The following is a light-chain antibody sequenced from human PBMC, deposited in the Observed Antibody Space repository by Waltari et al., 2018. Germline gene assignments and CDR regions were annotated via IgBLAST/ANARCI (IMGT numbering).Light chain of an antibody. J-gene: IGKJ4*01. CDR2: WAS. V-gene: IGKV4-1*01. CDR3: QQYFSRPFS. Sequence: DIVMTQSPDSLAVSLGGRATIHCRSSQSFLNVSNNEDCLAWYQRKPGQPPKLLIFWASTRESGVPDRFSGGRSGSDFTLTITSLRPEDVALYFCQQYFSRPFSFGGGTKVEIK. CDR1: QSFLNVSNNEDC.